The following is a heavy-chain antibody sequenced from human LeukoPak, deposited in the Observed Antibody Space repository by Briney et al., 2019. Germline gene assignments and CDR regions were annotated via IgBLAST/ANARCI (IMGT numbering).Heavy chain of an antibody. D-gene: IGHD3-10*01. CDR3: ARGDPTMVRGVKIDH. Sequence: SETLSLTCAVYGGSFSGYYWSWIRQPPGKGLEWIGEINHSGSTNYNPSLKSRVTISVDTSKNQFSLKLSSVTAADTAVYYCARGDPTMVRGVKIDHWGQGTLVTVSS. J-gene: IGHJ4*02. V-gene: IGHV4-34*01. CDR1: GGSFSGYY. CDR2: INHSGST.